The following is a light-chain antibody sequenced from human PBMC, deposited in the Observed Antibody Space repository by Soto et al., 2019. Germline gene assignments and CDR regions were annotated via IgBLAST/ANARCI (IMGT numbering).Light chain of an antibody. J-gene: IGLJ1*01. V-gene: IGLV2-23*02. CDR2: EVS. CDR1: SGVVGSYNL. CDR3: CSYAGSSTLV. Sequence: QSVLTQPASVSGSPGQSITISCTGTSGVVGSYNLVSWYQHHPGKAPKLMIYEVSKRPSGVSNRFSGSKSGNTASLTISGLQAEDEADYYCCSYAGSSTLVFGTGTKVTVL.